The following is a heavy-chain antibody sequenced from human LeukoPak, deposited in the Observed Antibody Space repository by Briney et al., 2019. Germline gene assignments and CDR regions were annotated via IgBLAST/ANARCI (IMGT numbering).Heavy chain of an antibody. CDR1: GGSISGYF. CDR3: AREPTSGREPTSGRPLDY. CDR2: IYSSGSN. Sequence: SETLSLTWTVSGGSISGYFWSWIRQPAGKGLEWIGRIYSSGSNNYNPSLKSRATMSLDTSKNHLSLNLRSVTAADTAVYYCAREPTSGREPTSGRPLDYWGQGTLVTVSS. D-gene: IGHD5-12*01. V-gene: IGHV4-4*07. J-gene: IGHJ4*02.